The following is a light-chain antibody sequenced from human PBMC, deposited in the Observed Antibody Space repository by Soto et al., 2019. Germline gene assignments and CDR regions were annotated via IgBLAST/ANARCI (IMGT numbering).Light chain of an antibody. J-gene: IGLJ2*01. CDR2: DVD. CDR1: SSDVGGYNY. Sequence: QSVLTQPASVSGSPGQSITISCTGTSSDVGGYNYVSWYQQHPGKAPKLMIYDVDSRPSGVSNRFSGSKSGNTASLTISGLQAEDEADYYCSSYTCSSTLVFGGGTKLTVL. CDR3: SSYTCSSTLV. V-gene: IGLV2-14*01.